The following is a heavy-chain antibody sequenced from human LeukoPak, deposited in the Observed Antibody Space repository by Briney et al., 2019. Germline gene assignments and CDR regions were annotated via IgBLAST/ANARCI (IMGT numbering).Heavy chain of an antibody. CDR3: ARHGSGWYPRAFDY. D-gene: IGHD6-19*01. CDR1: GDSVSSNSAA. V-gene: IGHV6-1*01. CDR2: TYYRSKWYN. J-gene: IGHJ4*02. Sequence: QTLSLTCAISGDSVSSNSAAWNWLRQSPSRGLEWLGRTYYRSKWYNDYAVSVKSRITINPDTSKNQFSLQLNSVTPEDTAVYYCARHGSGWYPRAFDYWGQGTLVTVSS.